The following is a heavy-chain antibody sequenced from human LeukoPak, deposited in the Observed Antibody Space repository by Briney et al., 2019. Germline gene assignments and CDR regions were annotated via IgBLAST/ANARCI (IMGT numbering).Heavy chain of an antibody. J-gene: IGHJ4*02. CDR2: IYYSGST. V-gene: IGHV4-30-4*08. CDR1: GDSISSGDYY. Sequence: SETLSLTCTVSGDSISSGDYYWSWIRQPPGKGLEWIGYIYYSGSTYYNPSLKSRVTISVDTSKNQFSLKLSSVTAADTAVYYCARVTRRDGSLYFDYWGQGTLVTVSS. CDR3: ARVTRRDGSLYFDY. D-gene: IGHD5-24*01.